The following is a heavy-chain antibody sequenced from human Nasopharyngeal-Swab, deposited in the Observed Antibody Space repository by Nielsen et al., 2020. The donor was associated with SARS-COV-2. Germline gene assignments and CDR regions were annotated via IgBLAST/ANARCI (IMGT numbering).Heavy chain of an antibody. Sequence: WIRQPPGKGLEWVAVISYDGSNKYYADSVKGRFTISRDNSKNTLYLQMNSLRAEDTAVHYCASQSGYSSYWGQGTLVTVSS. CDR2: ISYDGSNK. CDR3: ASQSGYSSY. J-gene: IGHJ4*02. D-gene: IGHD5-18*01. V-gene: IGHV3-30-3*01.